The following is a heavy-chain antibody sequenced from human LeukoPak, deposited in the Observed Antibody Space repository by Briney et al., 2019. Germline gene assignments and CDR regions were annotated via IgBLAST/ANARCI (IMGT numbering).Heavy chain of an antibody. CDR1: GGSISSGTYY. J-gene: IGHJ6*03. Sequence: SETLSLTCTVSGGSISSGTYYWSWIRQPAGKGLEWIGRIYTSGSTNYNPSLKSRVTISVDTSKNQFSLKLSSVTAADTAVYYCAARGYIVVVPATKGGGPDNSYYFMDVWGKGTTVTISS. CDR3: AARGYIVVVPATKGGGPDNSYYFMDV. V-gene: IGHV4-61*02. D-gene: IGHD2-2*01. CDR2: IYTSGST.